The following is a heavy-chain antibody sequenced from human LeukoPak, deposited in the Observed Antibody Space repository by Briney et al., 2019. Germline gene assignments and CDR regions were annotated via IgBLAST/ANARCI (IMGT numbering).Heavy chain of an antibody. V-gene: IGHV4-38-2*02. D-gene: IGHD2-8*01. CDR1: GYSISSGYL. Sequence: PSETLSLTCTVSGYSISSGYLWGWIRQPPGKGMEWIGSIDGSGSSYYSPSLKSRVTISVDTSRNQFSLKMTSVTAADTAVYYCATENGFNDYWGQGTLVTVSS. J-gene: IGHJ4*02. CDR2: IDGSGSS. CDR3: ATENGFNDY.